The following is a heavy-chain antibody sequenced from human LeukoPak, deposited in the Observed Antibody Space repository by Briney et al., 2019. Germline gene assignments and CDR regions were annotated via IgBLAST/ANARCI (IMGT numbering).Heavy chain of an antibody. CDR2: IGGSGSSA. Sequence: PGGSLRLSCVGTGFTFRSYAMTWIRQAPGKGLEWVADIGGSGSSAFYADSVKGRFTISRDNAKSTLYVEMHSLRVEDTAVYFCAELADFWSGYYSSFYYYYMDVLGKGTAVTVSS. V-gene: IGHV3-23*01. J-gene: IGHJ6*03. D-gene: IGHD3-3*01. CDR3: AELADFWSGYYSSFYYYYMDV. CDR1: GFTFRSYA.